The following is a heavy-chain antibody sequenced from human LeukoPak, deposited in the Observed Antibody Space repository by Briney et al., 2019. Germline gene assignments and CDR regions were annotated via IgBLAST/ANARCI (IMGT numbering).Heavy chain of an antibody. CDR3: ARSPEGCSGGSRYNPPDY. V-gene: IGHV3-66*01. Sequence: GRSLRLSCAASGFTVSSNYMSWVRQAPGKGLEWVSVIYSGGSTYYADSVKGRFTISRDNSKNTLYLQMNSLRAEDTAVYYCARSPEGCSGGSRYNPPDYWGQGTLVTVSS. J-gene: IGHJ4*02. CDR1: GFTVSSNY. CDR2: IYSGGST. D-gene: IGHD2-15*01.